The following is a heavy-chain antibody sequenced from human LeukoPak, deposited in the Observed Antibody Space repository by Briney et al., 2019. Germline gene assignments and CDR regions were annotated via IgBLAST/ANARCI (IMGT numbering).Heavy chain of an antibody. V-gene: IGHV5-51*01. CDR1: GYSFTSYW. Sequence: GESLKISCKGSGYSFTSYWIGWVRQMPGKGLEWMGIIYPGDSDTRYSPSFQGQVTFSADKSINTAYLQWSSLKASDTAIYYCARHSSSLSDFYYYYMDVWGKGTTVTVSS. CDR2: IYPGDSDT. D-gene: IGHD2/OR15-2a*01. CDR3: ARHSSSLSDFYYYYMDV. J-gene: IGHJ6*03.